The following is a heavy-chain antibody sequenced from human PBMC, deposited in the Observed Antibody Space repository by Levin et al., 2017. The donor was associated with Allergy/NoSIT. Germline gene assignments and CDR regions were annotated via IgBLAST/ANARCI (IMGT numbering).Heavy chain of an antibody. J-gene: IGHJ4*02. CDR2: VKGDGTEK. D-gene: IGHD2-8*02. V-gene: IGHV3-7*01. CDR3: ARDSPCEYGHPSTDFFDS. Sequence: PGGSLRLSCAASGFSFSVYWMTWVRQAPGKGLEWVAKVKGDGTEKYYVDSVKGRFTVSRDNAKKSLYLEMNTLRAEDTAVYYCARDSPCEYGHPSTDFFDSWGQGTLVTVSS. CDR1: GFSFSVYW.